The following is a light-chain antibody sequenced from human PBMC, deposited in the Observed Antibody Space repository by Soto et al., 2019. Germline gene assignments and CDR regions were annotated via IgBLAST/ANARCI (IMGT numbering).Light chain of an antibody. V-gene: IGLV2-23*01. CDR1: SSDVGSYNL. Sequence: QSVLTQPASVSGSPGQSITISCTGTSSDVGSYNLVSWYQHHPGKAPKVMIYEDNKRPSGVSNRFSGSKSGNTASLTISGLQAEDEADYYCCSYAGSSTYVLFGGGTKLTVL. CDR2: EDN. J-gene: IGLJ2*01. CDR3: CSYAGSSTYVL.